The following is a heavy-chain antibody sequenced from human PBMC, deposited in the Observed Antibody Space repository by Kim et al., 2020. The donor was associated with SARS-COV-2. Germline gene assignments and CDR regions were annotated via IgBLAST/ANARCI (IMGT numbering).Heavy chain of an antibody. J-gene: IGHJ2*01. D-gene: IGHD4-17*01. V-gene: IGHV3-23*01. CDR3: AKRGPDYGSNRFLDL. Sequence: DSGKGRFTISRDNSKNPLYLQMNSPRAEDTAVYYCAKRGPDYGSNRFLDLWGRGTLVTVSS.